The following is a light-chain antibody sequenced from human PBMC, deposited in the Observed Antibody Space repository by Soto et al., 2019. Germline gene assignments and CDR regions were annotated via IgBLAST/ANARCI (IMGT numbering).Light chain of an antibody. CDR2: GAS. CDR1: QSASSN. V-gene: IGKV3-15*01. CDR3: EQYNNCSPWT. Sequence: ELVMTQSPATLSVSPGERATLSCRASQSASSNLACYQQKPGQAPRLLIYGASTRANGIPARFSGSGSGPAFNLTISSPQPDDFGVYGCEQYNNCSPWTVGRGTEVEIK. J-gene: IGKJ1*01.